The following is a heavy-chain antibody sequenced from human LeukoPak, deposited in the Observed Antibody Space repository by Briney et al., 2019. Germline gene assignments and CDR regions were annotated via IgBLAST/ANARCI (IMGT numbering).Heavy chain of an antibody. Sequence: GASVKVSCKVSGYTLSELSMHWVRQAPGKGLEWMGGFDPEDGETIYAQKFQGRVTMTEDTSTDTAYMELSSLRSEDPAVYYCATSPYYYDSSGTHQYFDYWGQGTLVTVSS. D-gene: IGHD3-22*01. CDR3: ATSPYYYDSSGTHQYFDY. CDR2: FDPEDGET. V-gene: IGHV1-24*01. J-gene: IGHJ4*02. CDR1: GYTLSELS.